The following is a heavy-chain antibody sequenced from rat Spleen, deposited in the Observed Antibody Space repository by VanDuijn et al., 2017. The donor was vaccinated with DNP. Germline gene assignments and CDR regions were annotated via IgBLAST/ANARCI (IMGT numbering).Heavy chain of an antibody. J-gene: IGHJ3*01. V-gene: IGHV2S1*01. CDR1: GFSLTSYG. D-gene: IGHD1-2*01. CDR2: LQSDGNT. Sequence: QVQLKESGPGLVQPSQTLSLTCTVSGFSLTSYGVSWVRQPPGKGLEWMGRLQSDGNTDYNSVLKSRLSFSRDPSKNQVILQMDSLQTEDTGIYFCTGGGNYIYPFTYWGQGTLVTVSS. CDR3: TGGGNYIYPFTY.